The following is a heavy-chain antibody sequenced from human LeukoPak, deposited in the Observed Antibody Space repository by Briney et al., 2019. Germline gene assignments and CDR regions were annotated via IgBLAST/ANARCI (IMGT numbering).Heavy chain of an antibody. CDR3: ARDEYVYYFDY. V-gene: IGHV4-39*07. CDR2: IYYSGST. Sequence: SETLSLTCTVSGGSISSSSYYWGWIRQPPGKGLEWIGSIYYSGSTYYNPSLKSRVTISVDTSKNQFSLKLSSVTAADTAVYYCARDEYVYYFDYWGQGTLVTVSS. D-gene: IGHD3-16*01. CDR1: GGSISSSSYY. J-gene: IGHJ4*02.